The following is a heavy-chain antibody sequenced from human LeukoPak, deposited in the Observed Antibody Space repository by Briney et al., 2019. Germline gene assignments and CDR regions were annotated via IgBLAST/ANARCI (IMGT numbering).Heavy chain of an antibody. CDR3: ARVYSSSRGSYYYMDV. CDR2: IYTSGST. V-gene: IGHV4-4*07. J-gene: IGHJ6*03. D-gene: IGHD6-13*01. CDR1: GGSISSYY. Sequence: PSETLSLTCTVSGGSISSYYRSWIRQPAGKGLEWIGRIYTSGSTNYNPSPKSRVTISVDKSKNQFSLKLSSVTAADTAVYYCARVYSSSRGSYYYMDVWGKGTTVTVSS.